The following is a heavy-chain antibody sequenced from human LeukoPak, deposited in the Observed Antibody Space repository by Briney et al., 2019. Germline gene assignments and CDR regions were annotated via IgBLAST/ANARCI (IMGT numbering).Heavy chain of an antibody. Sequence: KPSETLSLTCTVSGGSISSDYWSWIRQPAGKGLEWIGRIYTSGSTNYNPSLKSRVTISVDTSKNQFSLKLSSVTAADTAVYCCARDEKWLSLGYYYYIDGWGKGTTVTVSS. CDR3: ARDEKWLSLGYYYYIDG. J-gene: IGHJ6*03. V-gene: IGHV4-4*07. CDR2: IYTSGST. D-gene: IGHD3-22*01. CDR1: GGSISSDY.